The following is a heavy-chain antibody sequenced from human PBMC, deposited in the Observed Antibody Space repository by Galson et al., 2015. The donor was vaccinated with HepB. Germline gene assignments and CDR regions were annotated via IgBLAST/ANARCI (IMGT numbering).Heavy chain of an antibody. J-gene: IGHJ5*02. CDR1: GFTFSSYA. V-gene: IGHV3-30-3*01. D-gene: IGHD1-26*01. Sequence: SLRLSCAASGFTFSSYAMHWVRQAPGKGLEWVAVISYDGSNKYYADSVKGRFTISRDNSKNTLYLQMNSLRAEDTAVYYCARDRGYSGSYQGWFDPWGQGTLVTVSS. CDR3: ARDRGYSGSYQGWFDP. CDR2: ISYDGSNK.